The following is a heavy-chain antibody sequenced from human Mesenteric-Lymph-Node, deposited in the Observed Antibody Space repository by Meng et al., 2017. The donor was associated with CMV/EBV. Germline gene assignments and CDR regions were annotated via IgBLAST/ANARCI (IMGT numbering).Heavy chain of an antibody. Sequence: ASVKVSCKASGYTFTGYYVFWVRQAPGQGLEWMGWINPNSGGTNYAQKFQGRVTMTRDTSISTAYMELSRLRSDDTAVYYCARDGTLAAAITWFDPWGQGTLVTVSS. CDR3: ARDGTLAAAITWFDP. V-gene: IGHV1-2*02. J-gene: IGHJ5*02. CDR1: GYTFTGYY. D-gene: IGHD6-13*01. CDR2: INPNSGGT.